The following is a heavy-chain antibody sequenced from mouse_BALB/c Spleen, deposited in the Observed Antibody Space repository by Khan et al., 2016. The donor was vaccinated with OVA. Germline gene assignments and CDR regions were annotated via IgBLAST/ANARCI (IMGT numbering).Heavy chain of an antibody. J-gene: IGHJ4*01. CDR1: GFTFSNYG. CDR2: ISTSGSYT. D-gene: IGHD1-1*01. CDR3: ARCRYGSSYDYYAMDY. Sequence: EVELVESGGDLVKPGGSLKLSCAASGFTFSNYGMSWVRQTPDKRLEWVAIISTSGSYTYYPDSVKGRFTISRDNAKNTPYLQMSSLKSEDTAIXYSARCRYGSSYDYYAMDYWGQGTSVTVSS. V-gene: IGHV5-6*01.